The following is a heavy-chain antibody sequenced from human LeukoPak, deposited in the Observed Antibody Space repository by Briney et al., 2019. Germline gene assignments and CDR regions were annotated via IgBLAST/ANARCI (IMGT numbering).Heavy chain of an antibody. Sequence: SETLSLTCTVSGGSISSSSYYWGWIRQPPGKGLEWIGSIYYSGSTYYNPSLKSRVTISVDTSKNQFSLKLSSVTAADTAVYYCARDLPLSAFDYWGQGTLVTVSS. CDR2: IYYSGST. V-gene: IGHV4-39*07. D-gene: IGHD3-16*01. CDR1: GGSISSSSYY. CDR3: ARDLPLSAFDY. J-gene: IGHJ4*02.